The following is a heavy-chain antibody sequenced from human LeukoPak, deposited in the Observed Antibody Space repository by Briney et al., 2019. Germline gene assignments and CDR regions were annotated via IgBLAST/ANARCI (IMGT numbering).Heavy chain of an antibody. J-gene: IGHJ6*03. V-gene: IGHV4-59*08. CDR1: GGSISGYY. Sequence: SETLSLTCTVSGGSISGYYWSWIRQPPGKGLEWIGYIYYSGSTNYNPSLKSRVTISVDTSKNQFSLKLSSVTAADTAVYYCARTYYDFWSGYYNYYYYMDVWGKGTTVTVSS. CDR3: ARTYYDFWSGYYNYYYYMDV. CDR2: IYYSGST. D-gene: IGHD3-3*01.